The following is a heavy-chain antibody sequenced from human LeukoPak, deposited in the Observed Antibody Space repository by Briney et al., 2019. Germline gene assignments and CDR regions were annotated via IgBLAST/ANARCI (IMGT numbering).Heavy chain of an antibody. J-gene: IGHJ4*02. CDR1: AFTFSSYG. CDR2: IQSDGSDQ. Sequence: GGSLRLSCAASAFTFSSYGMHWVRQAPGKGLEWVAFIQSDGSDQYYADSVKGRLSISRDNSKNTLYLQMNSLRNEDTAVYYCAKRDGYNSGPFDYWGQGTLVTVSS. CDR3: AKRDGYNSGPFDY. D-gene: IGHD5-24*01. V-gene: IGHV3-30*02.